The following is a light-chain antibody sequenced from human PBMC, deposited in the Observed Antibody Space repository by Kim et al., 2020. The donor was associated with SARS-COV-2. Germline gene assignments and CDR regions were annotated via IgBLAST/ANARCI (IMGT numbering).Light chain of an antibody. CDR2: EVG. J-gene: IGLJ2*01. V-gene: IGLV2-8*01. Sequence: GQSVTISCTGTSSDVGGYNYVSWYQQYPGKAPKLMISEVGKRPSGVPDRFSGSKSGNTASLTVSGLQPEDEADYYCSSFAGSNNLIFGGGTKVTVL. CDR1: SSDVGGYNY. CDR3: SSFAGSNNLI.